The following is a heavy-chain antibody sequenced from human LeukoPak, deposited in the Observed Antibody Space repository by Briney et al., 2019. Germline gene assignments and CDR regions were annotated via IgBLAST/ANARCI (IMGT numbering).Heavy chain of an antibody. J-gene: IGHJ4*02. D-gene: IGHD2-21*01. Sequence: SQTLSLTCAISGDSFSSNSAAWNWIRQSPSRGLEWLGRTYYRSKWYNDYAGSVKSRIIINPGTSKNQFSLQLNSVTPEDTAVYYCAGDHSFRFDYWGQGALVTVSS. CDR2: TYYRSKWYN. CDR1: GDSFSSNSAA. CDR3: AGDHSFRFDY. V-gene: IGHV6-1*01.